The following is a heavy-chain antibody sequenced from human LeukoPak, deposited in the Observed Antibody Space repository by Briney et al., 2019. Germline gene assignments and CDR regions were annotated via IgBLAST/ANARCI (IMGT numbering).Heavy chain of an antibody. D-gene: IGHD3-10*01. J-gene: IGHJ4*02. V-gene: IGHV3-11*01. CDR3: ARHQILWSDFDY. CDR1: GFTFSSYA. Sequence: GGSLRLSCAASGFTFSSYAMSWIRQAPGKGLEWVSYISSSGSTIYYADSVKGRFTISRDNAKNSLYLQMNSLRAEDTAVYYCARHQILWSDFDYWGQGTLVTVSS. CDR2: ISSSGSTI.